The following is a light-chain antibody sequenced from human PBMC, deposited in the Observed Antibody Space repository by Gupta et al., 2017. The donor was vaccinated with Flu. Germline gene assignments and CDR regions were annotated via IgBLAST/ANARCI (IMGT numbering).Light chain of an antibody. J-gene: IGKJ4*01. CDR1: SDGKTY. V-gene: IGKV2D-29*01. Sequence: SDGKTYLYWYLQKPGQAPQILVYEASKRFYGVPDRFSGSGSGTDFTLKISQVEAEDAGFYYCMHSMERLTFGGGPKVAI. CDR3: MHSMERLT. CDR2: EAS.